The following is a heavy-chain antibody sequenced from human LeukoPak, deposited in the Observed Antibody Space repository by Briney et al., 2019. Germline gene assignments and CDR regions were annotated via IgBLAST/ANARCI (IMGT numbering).Heavy chain of an antibody. V-gene: IGHV4-34*01. CDR3: ARGVRRGYSAELDY. D-gene: IGHD5-18*01. J-gene: IGHJ4*02. CDR2: INHSGST. CDR1: GGSFSGYY. Sequence: PSETLPTCAVYGGSFSGYYWSWIRQPPGKGLEWIGEINHSGSTNYNPSLKSRVTISVDTSKNQFSLKLSSVTAADTAVYYCARGVRRGYSAELDYWGQGTLVTVSS.